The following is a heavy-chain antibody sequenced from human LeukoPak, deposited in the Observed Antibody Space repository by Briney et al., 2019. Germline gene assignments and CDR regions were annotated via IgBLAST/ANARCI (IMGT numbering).Heavy chain of an antibody. CDR2: ISGSGGST. J-gene: IGHJ4*02. CDR3: AKSRWQQMVRDYFDY. Sequence: PGGSLRLSCAASGFTFSSYGMSWGRHAPGKWLEWGSAISGSGGSTYYADSVKGRFTISRDNSKNTLYLQMNSLRAEDTAVYYCAKSRWQQMVRDYFDYWGQGTLVTVSS. D-gene: IGHD6-13*01. CDR1: GFTFSSYG. V-gene: IGHV3-23*01.